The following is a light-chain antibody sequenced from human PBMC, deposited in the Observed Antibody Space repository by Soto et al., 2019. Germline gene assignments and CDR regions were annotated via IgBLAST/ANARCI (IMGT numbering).Light chain of an antibody. J-gene: IGKJ2*01. Sequence: EIVLTQSLATLSLSPGERATLSCRASQSVSSYLAWYQQKPGQAPRLLIYDASNRATGIPARFSVSGSGTDFTLTISSLEPEDFAVYYFQQRSNWPPYTFGQGTKLDFK. CDR3: QQRSNWPPYT. CDR2: DAS. V-gene: IGKV3-11*01. CDR1: QSVSSY.